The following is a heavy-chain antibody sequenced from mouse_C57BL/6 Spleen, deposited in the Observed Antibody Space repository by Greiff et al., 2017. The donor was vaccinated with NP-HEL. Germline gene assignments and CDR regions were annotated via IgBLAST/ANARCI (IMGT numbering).Heavy chain of an antibody. Sequence: QVQLQQSGAELVKPGASVKISCKASGYAFSSYWMNWVKQRPGKGLEWIGQIYPGDGDTNYNGKFKGKATLTAAKSSSTAYMQLSSLTSEDSAVYFCARSPPYYGNYVYAWFAYWGQGTLVTVSA. CDR2: IYPGDGDT. CDR3: ARSPPYYGNYVYAWFAY. V-gene: IGHV1-80*01. D-gene: IGHD2-10*01. CDR1: GYAFSSYW. J-gene: IGHJ3*01.